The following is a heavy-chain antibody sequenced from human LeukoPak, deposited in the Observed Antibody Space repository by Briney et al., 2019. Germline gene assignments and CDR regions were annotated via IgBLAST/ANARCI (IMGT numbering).Heavy chain of an antibody. CDR2: IWYDGSNK. J-gene: IGHJ4*02. CDR1: GFTFSSYG. D-gene: IGHD2-15*01. CDR3: ARDLDCSGGSCSYYFDY. V-gene: IGHV3-33*08. Sequence: PGRSLRLSCAASGFTFSSYGMHWVRQAPGKGLEWVAVIWYDGSNKYYADSVKGRFTISRDNSKNTLYLQMNSLRAEDTAVYYCARDLDCSGGSCSYYFDYWGQGTLVTVSS.